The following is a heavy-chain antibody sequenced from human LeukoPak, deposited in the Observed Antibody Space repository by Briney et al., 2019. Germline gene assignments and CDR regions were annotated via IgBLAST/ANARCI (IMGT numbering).Heavy chain of an antibody. D-gene: IGHD6-6*01. CDR3: AREGLYSSSSGGYYYMDV. CDR1: GFTFSYYY. Sequence: GGSLRLSCAAAGFTFSYYYMSWIRQAPGKGREGVSYISRSGSTIYYADSVKGRFTISRDNAKNSLYLQMNSLRAEDTAVYYCAREGLYSSSSGGYYYMDVWGKGTTVTVSS. CDR2: ISRSGSTI. V-gene: IGHV3-11*01. J-gene: IGHJ6*03.